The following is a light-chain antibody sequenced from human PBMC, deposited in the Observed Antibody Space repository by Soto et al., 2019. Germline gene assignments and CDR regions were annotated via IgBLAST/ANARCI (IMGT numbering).Light chain of an antibody. J-gene: IGKJ4*01. Sequence: EIVLTQSPATLSLSPGERATLSCRASQSVSSNLAWYQQKPGQAPRLLIYDASNRATGIPARFSGSGSGTDFTLTISSLETEDFAVYYCQQRSNWPLTFGGRTKV. CDR1: QSVSSN. V-gene: IGKV3-11*01. CDR3: QQRSNWPLT. CDR2: DAS.